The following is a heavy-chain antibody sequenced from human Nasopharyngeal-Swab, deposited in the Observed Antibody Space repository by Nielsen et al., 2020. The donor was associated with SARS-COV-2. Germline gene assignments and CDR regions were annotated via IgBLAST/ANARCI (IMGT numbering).Heavy chain of an antibody. Sequence: SETLSLTCAVYGGSFSGYYWSWIRQPPGKGLEWSGEINHSGSTNYTPSLKSRVTISVDTSKNQFSLKLSSVTAADTAVYYCARKFYYYYYYMDVWGKGTTVTVSS. CDR3: ARKFYYYYYYMDV. V-gene: IGHV4-34*01. CDR2: INHSGST. J-gene: IGHJ6*03. CDR1: GGSFSGYY.